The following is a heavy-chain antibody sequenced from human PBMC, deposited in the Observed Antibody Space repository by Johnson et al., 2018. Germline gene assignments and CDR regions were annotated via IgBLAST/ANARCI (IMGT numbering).Heavy chain of an antibody. Sequence: QVQLVESGGGVVQPGRSLRLSCAASRFTFSTSAMHWVRQAPGKGLEWVAFISYDGSNTYYADSGKGRFTISRDNSKNTVSLQMSGLRTEDTAVYYCAKSFCGGDCFVDYWGQGTLVTVSS. CDR3: AKSFCGGDCFVDY. CDR2: ISYDGSNT. J-gene: IGHJ4*02. CDR1: RFTFSTSA. D-gene: IGHD2-21*01. V-gene: IGHV3-30*18.